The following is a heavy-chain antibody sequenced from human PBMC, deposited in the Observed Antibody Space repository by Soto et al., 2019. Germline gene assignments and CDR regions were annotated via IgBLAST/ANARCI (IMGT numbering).Heavy chain of an antibody. CDR1: GGSFSGYY. J-gene: IGHJ4*02. D-gene: IGHD3-10*01. V-gene: IGHV4-34*01. Sequence: QVQLQQWGAGLLKPSETLSLTCAVYGGSFSGYYWSWIRQPPGKGLEWIGEINHSGSTNYNPSLKSRVTISVDTSKNQISLKLSSVTAADTAVYYCARGGFRLGPFYWGQGTLVTVSS. CDR3: ARGGFRLGPFY. CDR2: INHSGST.